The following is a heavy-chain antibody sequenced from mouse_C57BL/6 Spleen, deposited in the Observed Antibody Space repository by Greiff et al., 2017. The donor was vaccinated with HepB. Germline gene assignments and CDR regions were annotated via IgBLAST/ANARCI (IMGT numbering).Heavy chain of an antibody. CDR2: IRSKSSNYAT. CDR3: VRDRVTYYDYDEGYYAMDY. J-gene: IGHJ4*01. Sequence: GGGLVQPKGSLKLSCAASGFTFNTYAMHWVRQAPGKGLEWVARIRSKSSNYATYYADSVKDRFTISRDDSQSMLYLQMNNRKTEDTAMYYCVRDRVTYYDYDEGYYAMDYWGQGTSVTVSS. V-gene: IGHV10-3*01. D-gene: IGHD2-4*01. CDR1: GFTFNTYA.